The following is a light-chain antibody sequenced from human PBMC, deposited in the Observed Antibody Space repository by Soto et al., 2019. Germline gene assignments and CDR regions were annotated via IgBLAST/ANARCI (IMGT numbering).Light chain of an antibody. J-gene: IGKJ4*01. V-gene: IGKV3-20*01. CDR2: HAS. Sequence: EIVLTQSPGTLSLSPGERATLSCRASQSVGNNFLAWYQQKPGQAPRLLIYHASSRAAGIPDSFSGSGSGTDFTLTISRLEPEEFAVYYCQQYASSPRTFGGGTRVEIK. CDR1: QSVGNNF. CDR3: QQYASSPRT.